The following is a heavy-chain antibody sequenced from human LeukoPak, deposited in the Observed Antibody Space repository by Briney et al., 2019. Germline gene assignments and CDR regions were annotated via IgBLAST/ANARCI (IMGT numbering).Heavy chain of an antibody. V-gene: IGHV1-2*06. CDR3: ARDTYGSGSYSSDY. Sequence: ASVKVSCKASGYTFTGYYMHWVRQAPGQGLEWMGRINPNSGGTNYAQKFQGRVTMTRDTSLSTAYMELSRLRSDDTAVYYCARDTYGSGSYSSDYWGQGTLVTVSS. D-gene: IGHD3-10*01. CDR1: GYTFTGYY. CDR2: INPNSGGT. J-gene: IGHJ4*02.